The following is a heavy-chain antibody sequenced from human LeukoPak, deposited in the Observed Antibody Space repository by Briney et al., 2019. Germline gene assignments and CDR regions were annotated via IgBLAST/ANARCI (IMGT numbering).Heavy chain of an antibody. Sequence: SETLSLTCAVSGGSFSGYYWSWIRQPPGKGLEWIGEINHSGSTNYNPSLKSRVTISVDTSKNQFSLKLSSVTAADTAVYYCARGLRYFDRFDPWGQGTPVTVSS. CDR1: GGSFSGYY. V-gene: IGHV4-34*01. J-gene: IGHJ5*02. CDR3: ARGLRYFDRFDP. D-gene: IGHD3-9*01. CDR2: INHSGST.